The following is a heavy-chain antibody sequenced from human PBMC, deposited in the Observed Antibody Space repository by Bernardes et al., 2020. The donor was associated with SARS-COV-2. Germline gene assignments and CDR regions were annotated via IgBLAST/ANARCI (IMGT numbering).Heavy chain of an antibody. Sequence: ASVKVSCKASGYTFTSYGISWVRQAPGQGLEWMGWISAYNGNTNYAQKLQGRVTMTTDTSTSTAYMELRSLRSDDTAVYYCARVSKVRVLLWFGEITSGYIDYWGQRTLVTVSS. D-gene: IGHD3-10*01. CDR2: ISAYNGNT. CDR1: GYTFTSYG. V-gene: IGHV1-18*04. J-gene: IGHJ4*02. CDR3: ARVSKVRVLLWFGEITSGYIDY.